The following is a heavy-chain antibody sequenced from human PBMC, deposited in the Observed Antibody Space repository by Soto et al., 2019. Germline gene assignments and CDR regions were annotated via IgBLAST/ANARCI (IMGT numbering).Heavy chain of an antibody. V-gene: IGHV4-39*01. CDR1: GGSISSSSYY. J-gene: IGHJ5*02. CDR3: ARHRTMIVVVIPDNWFDP. Sequence: SETLSLTCTVSGGSISSSSYYWGWIRQPPGKGLEWFGSIYYSGSTYYNPSLKSRVTISVDTSKNQFSLKLSSVTAADTAVYYCARHRTMIVVVIPDNWFDPWGQGTLVT. CDR2: IYYSGST. D-gene: IGHD3-22*01.